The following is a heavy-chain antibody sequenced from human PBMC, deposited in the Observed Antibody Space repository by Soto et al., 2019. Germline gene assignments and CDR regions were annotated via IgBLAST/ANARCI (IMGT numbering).Heavy chain of an antibody. CDR3: AKPPGFNNVVPAYFDY. J-gene: IGHJ4*02. V-gene: IGHV3-23*04. Sequence: EVQLVDSGGGLVQPGESLRRSCAGSGFTFSAYAMSWVRQAPGKGLEWVSSISASAITTYNTDSVRGRFTISRDNSRNTVYLKMNSLRAEDTAVYFCAKPPGFNNVVPAYFDYWGGGTRVTVSS. CDR2: ISASAITT. D-gene: IGHD2-15*01. CDR1: GFTFSAYA.